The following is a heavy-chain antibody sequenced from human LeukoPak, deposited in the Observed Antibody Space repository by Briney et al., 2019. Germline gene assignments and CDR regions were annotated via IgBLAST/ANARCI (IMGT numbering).Heavy chain of an antibody. J-gene: IGHJ4*02. Sequence: GGSLRLSCTASGFTLSSYAMSWVRQAPGKGLEWVAVISYDGSNKYYADSVKGRFTISRDNSKNTLYLQMNSLRAEDTAVYYCARDLSYDGSGYYSNDYWGQGTLVTVSS. V-gene: IGHV3-30-3*01. CDR2: ISYDGSNK. CDR3: ARDLSYDGSGYYSNDY. D-gene: IGHD3-22*01. CDR1: GFTLSSYA.